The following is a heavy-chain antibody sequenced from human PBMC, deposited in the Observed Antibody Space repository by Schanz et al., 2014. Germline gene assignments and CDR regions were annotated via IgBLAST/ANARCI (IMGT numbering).Heavy chain of an antibody. CDR1: GFTFSSNW. D-gene: IGHD1-1*01. V-gene: IGHV3-7*01. CDR2: IGDDGADK. J-gene: IGHJ6*03. CDR3: ARESGGQNDLDTEPHKYTYMDV. Sequence: EVQLVESGGGLVQPGGSLRLSCAASGFTFSSNWMAWVRQAPGKGLEWVANIGDDGADKYYLDSVRGRFTISRDNTKNILHLEMNNLRAEDTAVYFCARESGGQNDLDTEPHKYTYMDVWGKGTTVTVSS.